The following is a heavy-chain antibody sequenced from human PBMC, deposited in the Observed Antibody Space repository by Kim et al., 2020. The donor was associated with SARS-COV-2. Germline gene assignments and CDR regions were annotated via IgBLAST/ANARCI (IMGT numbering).Heavy chain of an antibody. J-gene: IGHJ6*02. CDR2: ISSSSSYI. D-gene: IGHD3-22*01. Sequence: GGSLRLSCAGSGFTFSSYSMNWVRQAPGKGLEWVSSISSSSSYIYYADSVKGRFTISRDNAKNSLYLQMNSLRAEDTAVYYCARDRYYYDSSGYYWDYYYSYGMYVWGQGTTVTVSS. CDR3: ARDRYYYDSSGYYWDYYYSYGMYV. V-gene: IGHV3-21*01. CDR1: GFTFSSYS.